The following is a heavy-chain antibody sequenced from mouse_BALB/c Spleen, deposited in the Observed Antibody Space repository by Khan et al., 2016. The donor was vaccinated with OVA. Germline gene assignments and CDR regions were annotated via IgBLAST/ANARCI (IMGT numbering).Heavy chain of an antibody. CDR2: IDPFSGGT. Sequence: VQLKQSGPELMKPGASVKISCKASGYSFTSYYIHWMMQSHGKSLEWIGYIDPFSGGTTYNQKFKGQATLTVDKSSSTAYILLSNLTSEDSAVYYCARHGFVAWFTYWGQWTLVTVSA. D-gene: IGHD2-2*01. CDR1: GYSFTSYY. J-gene: IGHJ3*01. CDR3: ARHGFVAWFTY. V-gene: IGHV1S135*01.